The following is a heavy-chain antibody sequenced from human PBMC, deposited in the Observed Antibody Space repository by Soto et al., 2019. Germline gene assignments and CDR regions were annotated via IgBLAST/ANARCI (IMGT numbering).Heavy chain of an antibody. CDR3: ARDGTLYGSNAYDYLY. CDR1: GGTFSRYS. D-gene: IGHD3-22*01. Sequence: SVKVSCKASGGTFSRYSVNWVRQAPGQGLEWMGGIIPIFGTAKYAQRFQGRVTITADESTSTVYMDLRSLRSEDTAVYYCARDGTLYGSNAYDYLYWGQGTVVTVSS. J-gene: IGHJ4*02. V-gene: IGHV1-69*13. CDR2: IIPIFGTA.